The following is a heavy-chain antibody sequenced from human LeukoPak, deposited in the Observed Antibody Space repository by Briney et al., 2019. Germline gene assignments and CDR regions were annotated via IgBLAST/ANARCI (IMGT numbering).Heavy chain of an antibody. CDR3: AKDSSSSWFPRDAFDI. CDR1: GFTFSSYG. Sequence: GGSLRLSCAASGFTFSSYGMHWVRQAPGKGLEWVAVISYDGSNKYYADSVKGRFTISRDNSKNTLYLQMNSLGAEDTAVYYCAKDSSSSWFPRDAFDIWGQGTMVTVSS. V-gene: IGHV3-30*18. CDR2: ISYDGSNK. J-gene: IGHJ3*02. D-gene: IGHD6-13*01.